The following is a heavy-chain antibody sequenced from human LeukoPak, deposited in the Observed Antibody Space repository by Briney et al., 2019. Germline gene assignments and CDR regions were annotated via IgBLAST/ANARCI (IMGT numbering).Heavy chain of an antibody. V-gene: IGHV3-7*04. Sequence: GGSLRLSCVASGFPFSSYWMTWVRQAPGKGPEWVANIKQDGSKKSYVDSVKGRFTISRDNAKNSLYLQMNSLRAEDTAIYYCTRVGYIDEGIDYWGQGTLVTVSS. CDR3: TRVGYIDEGIDY. D-gene: IGHD5-24*01. J-gene: IGHJ4*02. CDR1: GFPFSSYW. CDR2: IKQDGSKK.